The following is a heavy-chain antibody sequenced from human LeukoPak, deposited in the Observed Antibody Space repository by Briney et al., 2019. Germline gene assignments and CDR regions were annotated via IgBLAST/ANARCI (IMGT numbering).Heavy chain of an antibody. V-gene: IGHV1-8*02. D-gene: IGHD6-13*01. J-gene: IGHJ4*02. CDR2: MNPNSGNT. CDR1: GYTFTGYY. Sequence: ASVKVSCKASGYTFTGYYMHWVRQATGQGLEWMGWMNPNSGNTGYAQKFQGRVTMTRNTSISTAYMELSSLRSEDTAVYYCARGIPGSSWGFDYWGQGTLVTVSS. CDR3: ARGIPGSSWGFDY.